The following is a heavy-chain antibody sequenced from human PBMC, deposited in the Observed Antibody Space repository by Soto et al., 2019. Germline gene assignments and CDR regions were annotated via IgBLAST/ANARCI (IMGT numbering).Heavy chain of an antibody. J-gene: IGHJ4*02. CDR1: GGSISSSNW. CDR2: IYHSGST. V-gene: IGHV4-4*02. D-gene: IGHD6-13*01. CDR3: ARARSSSPHCFDY. Sequence: SETLSLTCAVSGGSISSSNWWRWVRQPPGKGLEWIGEIYHSGSTNYNPSLKSRVTISVDKSKNQFSLKLSSVTAADTAVYYCARARSSSPHCFDYWGQGTLVTVSS.